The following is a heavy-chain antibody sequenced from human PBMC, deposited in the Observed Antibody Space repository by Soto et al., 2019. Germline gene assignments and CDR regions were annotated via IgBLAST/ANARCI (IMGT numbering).Heavy chain of an antibody. D-gene: IGHD2-2*01. V-gene: IGHV5-51*01. CDR1: GYSFTSYW. J-gene: IGHJ5*02. CDR2: IYPGDSDT. CDR3: ARHRPVWCSSTSCNNWFDP. Sequence: GESLKISCKGSGYSFTSYWIGWVRQMPGKGLEWMGIIYPGDSDTRYSPSFQGQVTISADKSISTAYLQWSSLKASDTAMYYCARHRPVWCSSTSCNNWFDPWGQGTLVTVSS.